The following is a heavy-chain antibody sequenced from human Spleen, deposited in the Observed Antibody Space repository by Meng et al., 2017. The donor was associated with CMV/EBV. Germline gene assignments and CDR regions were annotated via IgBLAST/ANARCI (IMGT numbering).Heavy chain of an antibody. CDR1: GESFSGYY. Sequence: QVQLQQWGAGLLKPLETLSLTCAVYGESFSGYYWSWIRQSPGKGLEWIGEINHSGTSNYNPSLKSRASLSVDTSKNQFSLKLSSVTAADTAVYYCVRVDAATPTYWGQGTLVTVSS. V-gene: IGHV4-34*02. D-gene: IGHD5-18*01. J-gene: IGHJ4*02. CDR3: VRVDAATPTY. CDR2: INHSGTS.